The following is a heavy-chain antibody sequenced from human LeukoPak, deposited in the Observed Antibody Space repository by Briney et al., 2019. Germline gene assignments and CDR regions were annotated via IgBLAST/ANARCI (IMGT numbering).Heavy chain of an antibody. CDR2: IIPIFGTA. Sequence: SVKVSCRASGGTFSSYAISWVRQAPGQGLEWMGGIIPIFGTANYAQKFQGRVTITADESTSTAYMELSSLRSEDTAVYYCARDHLAYYDSSGHCPFDYWGQGTLVTVSS. CDR3: ARDHLAYYDSSGHCPFDY. CDR1: GGTFSSYA. J-gene: IGHJ4*02. D-gene: IGHD3-22*01. V-gene: IGHV1-69*13.